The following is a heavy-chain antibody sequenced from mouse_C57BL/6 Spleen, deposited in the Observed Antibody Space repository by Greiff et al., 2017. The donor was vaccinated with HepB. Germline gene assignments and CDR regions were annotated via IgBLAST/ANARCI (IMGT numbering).Heavy chain of an antibody. V-gene: IGHV10-1*01. Sequence: EVKLVESGGGLVQPKGSLKLSCAASGFSFNTYAMNWVRQAPGKGLEWVARIRSKSNNYATYYADSVKDRFTISRDDSESMLYLQMNNLKTEDTAMYYCVRPYDYGGFAYWGQGTLVTVSA. CDR3: VRPYDYGGFAY. D-gene: IGHD2-4*01. J-gene: IGHJ3*01. CDR1: GFSFNTYA. CDR2: IRSKSNNYAT.